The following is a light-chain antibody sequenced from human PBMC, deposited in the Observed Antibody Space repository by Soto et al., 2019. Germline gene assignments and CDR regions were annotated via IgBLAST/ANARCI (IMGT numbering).Light chain of an antibody. Sequence: QMTQSPSAMSASVGDRVTITCRASQDISRLVAWFQQKPGKAPERLIYDTSTLQVGVPSRFSGGGSGTEFTLAISGLQPEDFATYYCLQHNSYPYTFGQGTRLEIK. CDR3: LQHNSYPYT. CDR1: QDISRL. CDR2: DTS. V-gene: IGKV1-17*03. J-gene: IGKJ5*01.